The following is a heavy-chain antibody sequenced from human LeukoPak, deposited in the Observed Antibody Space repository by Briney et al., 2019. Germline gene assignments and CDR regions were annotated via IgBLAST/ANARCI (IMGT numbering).Heavy chain of an antibody. CDR3: ARQSSPFYFVDY. CDR1: GDSISGYY. Sequence: SETLSLTCSVSGDSISGYYWSWIRQSPGKGLEWIGYIYYGGSTKYNPSLETRVTIAVDTSKNQFSLKMTSVTAADTATYFCARQSSPFYFVDYWGQGIPVTVSS. V-gene: IGHV4-59*01. D-gene: IGHD2/OR15-2a*01. CDR2: IYYGGST. J-gene: IGHJ4*02.